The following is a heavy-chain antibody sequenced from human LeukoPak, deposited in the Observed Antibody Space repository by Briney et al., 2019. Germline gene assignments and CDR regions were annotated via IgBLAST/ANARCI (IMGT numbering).Heavy chain of an antibody. V-gene: IGHV3-48*01. CDR3: AREWNSRARFDC. Sequence: GGSLRLSCADSGFTFSRHTMNWVRQAPGKGLEWVSYISSTSDIIYYADSVRGRFTISRDNAKNSLYLQMNSLRAEDTAVYYCAREWNSRARFDCWGQGTLVTVSS. CDR1: GFTFSRHT. D-gene: IGHD1/OR15-1a*01. CDR2: ISSTSDII. J-gene: IGHJ4*02.